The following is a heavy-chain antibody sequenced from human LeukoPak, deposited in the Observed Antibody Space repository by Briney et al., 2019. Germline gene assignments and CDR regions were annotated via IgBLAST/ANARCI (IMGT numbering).Heavy chain of an antibody. Sequence: GGSLRLSCTVSGFTVSSNSMSWVRQAPGKGLEWVSAISGSGGSTYYTDSVKGRFTISRDNSKNTLYLQMNSLRAEDTALYYCARDAGSQQVFGELSPYFDYWGQGTLVTVSS. D-gene: IGHD3-10*01. CDR2: ISGSGGST. CDR3: ARDAGSQQVFGELSPYFDY. J-gene: IGHJ4*02. CDR1: GFTVSSNS. V-gene: IGHV3-23*01.